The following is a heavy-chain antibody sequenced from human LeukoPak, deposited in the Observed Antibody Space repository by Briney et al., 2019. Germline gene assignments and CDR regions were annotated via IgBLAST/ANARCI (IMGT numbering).Heavy chain of an antibody. D-gene: IGHD5-24*01. CDR3: ARVEEMATIPDSFDI. CDR1: GGSISSHY. J-gene: IGHJ3*02. Sequence: PSETLSLTCTVSGGSISSHYWSWIRQPPGKGLECIGYIYYSGITNYNPSLKSRVTISVDTSKNQLSLKLSSVTAADTAVYYCARVEEMATIPDSFDIWGQGTMVTVSS. V-gene: IGHV4-59*11. CDR2: IYYSGIT.